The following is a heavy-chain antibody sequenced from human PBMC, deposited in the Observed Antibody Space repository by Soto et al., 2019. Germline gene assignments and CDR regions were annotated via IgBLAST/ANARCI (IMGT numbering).Heavy chain of an antibody. V-gene: IGHV4-30-2*01. CDR3: ARAVRLRFLEWFDP. J-gene: IGHJ5*02. D-gene: IGHD3-3*01. CDR2: IYHSGST. CDR1: GGSISRGGYS. Sequence: PSETLSLTCAVSGGSISRGGYSWSWIRQPPGKGLEWIGYIYHSGSTYYNPSLKSRVTISVDRSKNQFSLKLSSVTAADTAVYYCARAVRLRFLEWFDPWGQGTLVTVSS.